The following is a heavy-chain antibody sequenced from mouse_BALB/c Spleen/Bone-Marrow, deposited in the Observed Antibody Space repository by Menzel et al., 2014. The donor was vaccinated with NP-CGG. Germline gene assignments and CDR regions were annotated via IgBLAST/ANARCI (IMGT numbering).Heavy chain of an antibody. CDR1: GYTFSSYW. Sequence: QVQLQQSGAELMKPGASVKISCKATGYTFSSYWIEWVKQRPGHGLEWIGEILPGSGSTNYNEKFKGKATFTADTSSNTASMKLSSLTSGASAGYYGAGGGGRGGYWYFDVWGAGTTVTVSS. V-gene: IGHV1-9*01. CDR3: AGGGGRGGYWYFDV. J-gene: IGHJ1*01. CDR2: ILPGSGST. D-gene: IGHD3-3*01.